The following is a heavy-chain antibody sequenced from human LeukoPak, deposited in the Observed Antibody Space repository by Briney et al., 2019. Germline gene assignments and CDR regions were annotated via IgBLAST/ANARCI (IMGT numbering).Heavy chain of an antibody. J-gene: IGHJ4*02. V-gene: IGHV3-21*01. D-gene: IGHD1-14*01. CDR1: GFTFSSYS. CDR2: ISSSSSYI. Sequence: GGSLRLSCAAPGFTFSSYSMNWVRQAPGKGLEWVSSISSSSSYIYYADSVKGRFTISRDNAKNSLYLQMNSLRAEDTAVYYCARESGYSGYNRFDYWGQGTLVTVSS. CDR3: ARESGYSGYNRFDY.